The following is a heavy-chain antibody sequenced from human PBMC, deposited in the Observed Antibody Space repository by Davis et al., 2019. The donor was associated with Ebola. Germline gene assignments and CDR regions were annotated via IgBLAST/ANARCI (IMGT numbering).Heavy chain of an antibody. J-gene: IGHJ4*02. CDR1: GYTFTSYG. V-gene: IGHV1-18*01. Sequence: AASVKVSCKASGYTFTSYGISWVRQAPGQGLEWMGWISAYNGNTKYSQKFQGRVTITRDTSASTAYMELGSLRSEDTAVYYCARVGWCSSTSCYTDFDYWGQGTLVTVSS. CDR3: ARVGWCSSTSCYTDFDY. CDR2: ISAYNGNT. D-gene: IGHD2-2*02.